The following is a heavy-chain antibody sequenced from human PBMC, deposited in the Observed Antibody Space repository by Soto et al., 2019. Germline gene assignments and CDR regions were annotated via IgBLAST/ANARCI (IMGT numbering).Heavy chain of an antibody. Sequence: GGSLRLSCAASGFTFSSYAMSWVRQAPGKGLEWVSAISGSGGSTYYADSVKGRFTISRDNSKNTLYLQMNSLRAEDTAVYYCAKEPVNYGDSSDAFDIWGQGTMVTVS. CDR2: ISGSGGST. CDR1: GFTFSSYA. CDR3: AKEPVNYGDSSDAFDI. J-gene: IGHJ3*02. D-gene: IGHD4-17*01. V-gene: IGHV3-23*01.